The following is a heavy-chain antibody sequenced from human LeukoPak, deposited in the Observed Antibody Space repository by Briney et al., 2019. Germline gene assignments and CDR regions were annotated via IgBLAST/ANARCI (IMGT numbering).Heavy chain of an antibody. D-gene: IGHD3-22*01. V-gene: IGHV3-30-3*01. Sequence: PGRSLRLSCAASGFTFSSYAMHWVRQAPGKGLEWVAVISYDGSNKYYADSVKGRFTISRDNSKNTLYLQMNSLRAEDTAVYYCARDWPTYDSSGYSSLGFDYWGQGTLVTVSS. CDR1: GFTFSSYA. CDR2: ISYDGSNK. J-gene: IGHJ4*02. CDR3: ARDWPTYDSSGYSSLGFDY.